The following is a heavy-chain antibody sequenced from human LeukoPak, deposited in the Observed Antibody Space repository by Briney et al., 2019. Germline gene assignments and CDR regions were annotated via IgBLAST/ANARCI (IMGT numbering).Heavy chain of an antibody. V-gene: IGHV1-2*02. CDR1: GGTFSSYA. D-gene: IGHD5-18*01. J-gene: IGHJ4*02. CDR3: ARDHAEQLKLKYYFDY. Sequence: GASVKVSCKASGGTFSSYAISWVRQAPGQGLEWMGWINPNSGGTNYAQKFQGRVTMTRDTSISTAYMELSRLRSDDTAVYYCARDHAEQLKLKYYFDYWGQGTLVTVSS. CDR2: INPNSGGT.